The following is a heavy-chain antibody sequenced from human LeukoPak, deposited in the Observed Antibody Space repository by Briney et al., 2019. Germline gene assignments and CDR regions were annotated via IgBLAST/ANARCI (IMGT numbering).Heavy chain of an antibody. J-gene: IGHJ5*02. V-gene: IGHV3-23*01. Sequence: PGGSLRLSCAASGFTFSNYAMYWVRRAPGKGLEWVSGLTGNGDITYYTDSVKGRFTISRDNSKNTLYLEMNNLRAEDTALYYCAKRGNTISFFDPWGQGTLVTVSS. CDR1: GFTFSNYA. CDR2: LTGNGDIT. D-gene: IGHD1-1*01. CDR3: AKRGNTISFFDP.